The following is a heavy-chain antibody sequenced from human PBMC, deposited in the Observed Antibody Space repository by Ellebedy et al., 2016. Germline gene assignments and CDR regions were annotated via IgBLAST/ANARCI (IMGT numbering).Heavy chain of an antibody. CDR2: ISGSGGST. J-gene: IGHJ6*02. CDR1: GFTFSSYA. Sequence: GESLKISCAASGFTFSSYAMSWVRQAPGKGLEWVSAISGSGGSTYYADSVKGRFTISRDNSKNTLYLQMNSLRAEDTAVYYCAKERAVAGTLWAPYYYYYGMDVWGQGTTVTVSS. V-gene: IGHV3-23*01. D-gene: IGHD6-19*01. CDR3: AKERAVAGTLWAPYYYYYGMDV.